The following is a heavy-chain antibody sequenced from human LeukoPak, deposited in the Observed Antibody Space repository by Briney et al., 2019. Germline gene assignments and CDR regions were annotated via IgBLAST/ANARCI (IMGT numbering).Heavy chain of an antibody. CDR1: GGSISSYY. Sequence: PSETLSLTCTVSGGSISSYYWSWIRQPPGKGLEWIWYIYYSGSTNYNPSLKSRVTISVDTSKNQFSLKLSSVTAADTAVYYCARCTGTYYGDSKDAFDIWGQGTMVTVSS. V-gene: IGHV4-59*01. J-gene: IGHJ3*02. CDR2: IYYSGST. D-gene: IGHD3-10*01. CDR3: ARCTGTYYGDSKDAFDI.